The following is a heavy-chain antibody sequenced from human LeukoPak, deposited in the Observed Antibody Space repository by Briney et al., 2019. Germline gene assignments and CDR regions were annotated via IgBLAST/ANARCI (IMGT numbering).Heavy chain of an antibody. CDR3: ATEYDNLDDYFDY. D-gene: IGHD1-1*01. CDR2: ISSDGSKK. J-gene: IGHJ4*02. CDR1: GFPFSGYG. V-gene: IGHV3-30*03. Sequence: GRSLRLSCTASGFPFSGYGMHWVRQDPGKGPEWVAAISSDGSKKDYADSVKGRFSISRDKSKNTLYLQMNSLRPEDTAVYYCATEYDNLDDYFDYWGQGTLVIVSS.